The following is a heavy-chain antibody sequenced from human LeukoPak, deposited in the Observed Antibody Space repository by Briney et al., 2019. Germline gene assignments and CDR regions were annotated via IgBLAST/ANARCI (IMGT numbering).Heavy chain of an antibody. D-gene: IGHD4-23*01. Sequence: PRVSLTFSCDAPRFTYSCTLMTRLPQAPGKALEWVSAISGCDGSTSYGDSVKGRFTISRDNSKNTLYLQMNRPRAEDTAVYYCAKGGDGDKYYSDYWGQGTLVTVSS. CDR1: RFTYSCTL. J-gene: IGHJ4*02. CDR3: AKGGDGDKYYSDY. V-gene: IGHV3-23*01. CDR2: ISGCDGST.